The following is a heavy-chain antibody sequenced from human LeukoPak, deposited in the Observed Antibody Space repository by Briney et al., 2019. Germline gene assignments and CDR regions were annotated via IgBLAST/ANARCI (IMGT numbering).Heavy chain of an antibody. J-gene: IGHJ3*02. Sequence: GGSLRLSCVASGFTFSSYDMHWVRQAPGIRPEWVASIKQDGSEIQSVGSVKGRFTIPRDNAKNSLFLQMNSLRAEDTAVYYCARVAVAATGAFDIWGQGTMVTVSS. D-gene: IGHD6-19*01. V-gene: IGHV3-7*04. CDR2: IKQDGSEI. CDR1: GFTFSSYD. CDR3: ARVAVAATGAFDI.